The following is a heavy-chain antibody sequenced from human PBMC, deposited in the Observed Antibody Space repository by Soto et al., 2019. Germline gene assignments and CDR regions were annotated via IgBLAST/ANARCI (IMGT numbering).Heavy chain of an antibody. Sequence: EVQLVESGGGLVQPGGSMRLSCAASGFTFSGYWMSWVRQAPAKGLERVANINQDGNDKYYVDSVKGRFTISRDNVKNSLYLQMNSLRADDTAVYYCASESYSRSWYYWGQGTLVTVSS. CDR3: ASESYSRSWYY. D-gene: IGHD6-13*01. CDR2: INQDGNDK. J-gene: IGHJ4*02. CDR1: GFTFSGYW. V-gene: IGHV3-7*03.